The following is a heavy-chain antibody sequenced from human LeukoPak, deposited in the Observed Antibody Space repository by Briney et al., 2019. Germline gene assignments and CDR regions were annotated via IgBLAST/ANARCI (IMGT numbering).Heavy chain of an antibody. J-gene: IGHJ4*02. CDR2: ISYDGSNK. D-gene: IGHD1-20*01. CDR1: GFSFSSYG. Sequence: GGSLRLSCAASGFSFSSYGMHWVRRAPGKGLEWVAVISYDGSNKYYADSVKGRFTISRDNSKNTLYLQMNSQRAEDTAVYYCAKDPSYNWNYLTYWGQGTLVTVSS. V-gene: IGHV3-30*18. CDR3: AKDPSYNWNYLTY.